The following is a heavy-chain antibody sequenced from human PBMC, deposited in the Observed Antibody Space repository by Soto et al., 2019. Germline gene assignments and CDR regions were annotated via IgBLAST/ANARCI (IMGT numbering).Heavy chain of an antibody. V-gene: IGHV3-7*03. CDR1: GFTFSSYW. J-gene: IGHJ4*02. CDR3: ARDHEGRGLAARLNDY. D-gene: IGHD6-6*01. Sequence: HPGGSLRLSCAASGFTFSSYWMSWVRQAPGKGLEWVANIKQDGSEKYYVDSVKGRFTISRDNAKNSLYLQMNSLRAEDTAVYYCARDHEGRGLAARLNDYWGQGTLVTVSS. CDR2: IKQDGSEK.